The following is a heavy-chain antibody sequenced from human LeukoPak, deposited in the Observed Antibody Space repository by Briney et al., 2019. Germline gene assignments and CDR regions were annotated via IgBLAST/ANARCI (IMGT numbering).Heavy chain of an antibody. CDR3: ARGTGSSWFDY. Sequence: GASVKVSCKASGYTFTAYYVHWVRQAPGQGLEWMGWINTNSGGTNYAQKFQGSVTMTRDTSLTTAYMDLISLRSDDTAVYYCARGTGSSWFDYWGQGALVTVSS. CDR1: GYTFTAYY. V-gene: IGHV1-2*02. J-gene: IGHJ4*02. D-gene: IGHD6-13*01. CDR2: INTNSGGT.